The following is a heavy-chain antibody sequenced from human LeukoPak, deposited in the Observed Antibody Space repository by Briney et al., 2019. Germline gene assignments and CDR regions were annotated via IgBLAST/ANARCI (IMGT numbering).Heavy chain of an antibody. V-gene: IGHV1-2*06. J-gene: IGHJ6*03. CDR2: INPNSGDT. D-gene: IGHD3-16*01. CDR1: GYTFSGSY. Sequence: GASVKVSCKASGYTFSGSYIHWVRQAPGQGLDWMGRINPNSGDTNFAQTFQGRVTMTRDRSISTAYMELSRLRSDDTAVYYCAREAGEYYYYYMDVWGKGTTVTVSS. CDR3: AREAGEYYYYYMDV.